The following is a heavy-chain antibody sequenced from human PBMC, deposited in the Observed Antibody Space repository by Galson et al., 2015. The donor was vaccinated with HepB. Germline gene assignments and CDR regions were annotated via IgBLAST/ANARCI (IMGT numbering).Heavy chain of an antibody. Sequence: SLRLSCAASGFTFDDYAMHWVRQAPGKGLEWVSLISWGGGSTYYADSVKGRFTISRDNSKNSLYLQMNSLRAEDTALYYCAKDLNSRGYSGYEYWGQGTLVTVSS. CDR3: AKDLNSRGYSGYEY. J-gene: IGHJ4*02. CDR2: ISWGGGST. CDR1: GFTFDDYA. V-gene: IGHV3-43D*03. D-gene: IGHD5-12*01.